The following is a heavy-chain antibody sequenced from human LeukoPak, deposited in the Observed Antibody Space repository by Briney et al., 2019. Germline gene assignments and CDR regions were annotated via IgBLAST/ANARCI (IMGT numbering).Heavy chain of an antibody. V-gene: IGHV4-38-2*02. CDR3: ARTRQGIAVAGPTFGTINYFDY. CDR1: GYSISSGYY. J-gene: IGHJ4*02. Sequence: RSSETLSLTCTVSGYSISSGYYWGWIRQPPGKGLEWIGSIYHSGSTYYNPSLKSRVTISVDTSKNQFSLKLSSVTAADTAVYYCARTRQGIAVAGPTFGTINYFDYWGQGTLVTVSS. D-gene: IGHD6-19*01. CDR2: IYHSGST.